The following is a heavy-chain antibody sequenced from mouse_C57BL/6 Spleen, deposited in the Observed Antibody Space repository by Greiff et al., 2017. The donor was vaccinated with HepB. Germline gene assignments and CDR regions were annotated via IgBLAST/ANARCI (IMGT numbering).Heavy chain of an antibody. CDR3: ASYDGYYGAMDY. Sequence: VHVKQSGPVLVKPGASVKMSCKASGYTFTDYYMNWVKQSHGKSLEWIGVINPYNGGTSYNQKFKGKATLTVDKSSSTAYMELNSLTSEDSAVYYCASYDGYYGAMDYWGQGTSVTVSS. D-gene: IGHD2-3*01. J-gene: IGHJ4*01. CDR2: INPYNGGT. V-gene: IGHV1-19*01. CDR1: GYTFTDYY.